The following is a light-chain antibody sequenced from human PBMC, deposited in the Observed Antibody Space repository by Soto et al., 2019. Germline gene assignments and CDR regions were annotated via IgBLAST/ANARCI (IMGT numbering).Light chain of an antibody. CDR2: EVS. V-gene: IGLV2-8*01. J-gene: IGLJ1*01. Sequence: QSTLTQPPSASGSPGQSVTISCTGTSSDVGGYNYVSWYQQHPGKAPKLMIFEVSERPSGVPDRFVGSKSGNTASLTVSGLQAEDEADYYCSSYAGSNHYVFGSGTKVTLL. CDR1: SSDVGGYNY. CDR3: SSYAGSNHYV.